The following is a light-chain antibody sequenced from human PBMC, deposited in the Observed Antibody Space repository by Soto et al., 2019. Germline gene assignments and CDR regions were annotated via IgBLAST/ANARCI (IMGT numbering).Light chain of an antibody. J-gene: IGLJ3*02. CDR3: CSYAGSYSWV. CDR2: EAT. V-gene: IGLV2-23*01. CDR1: SSDVGSYNL. Sequence: QSALTQPASVSGSPEQPITISCTGTSSDVGSYNLVSWYQQHPGKAPKVMIYEATKRPSGVSNRFSGSKSGDTASLTISGLQVEDEADYYCCSYAGSYSWVFGGGTKLTVL.